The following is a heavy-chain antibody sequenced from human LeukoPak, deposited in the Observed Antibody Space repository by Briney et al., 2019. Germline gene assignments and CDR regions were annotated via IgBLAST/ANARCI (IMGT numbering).Heavy chain of an antibody. V-gene: IGHV3-9*01. D-gene: IGHD3-10*01. J-gene: IGHJ3*02. Sequence: GRSLRLSCAASGFTFDDYAMHWVRQAPGKGLEWVSGISWNSGSIGYADSVKGRFTISRDNSKNTLYLQMNSLRAEDTAVYYCAREVEGWFGDSNAFDIWGQGTMVTVSS. CDR1: GFTFDDYA. CDR3: AREVEGWFGDSNAFDI. CDR2: ISWNSGSI.